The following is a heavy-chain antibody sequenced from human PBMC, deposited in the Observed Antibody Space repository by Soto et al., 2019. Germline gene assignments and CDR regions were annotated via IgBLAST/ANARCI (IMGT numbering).Heavy chain of an antibody. CDR2: INADNGNT. V-gene: IGHV1-3*01. Sequence: QVQLVQSGAEVKKLGASVKVSCKASGYTFTSYAMHWVRQAPGQRLEWMGWINADNGNTKYSQKFQGRVTITRDTSASTAHMEVSSLRSEDTAVYYCARDWGNYYYGMDVWGQGTTVTVSS. CDR3: ARDWGNYYYGMDV. D-gene: IGHD7-27*01. J-gene: IGHJ6*02. CDR1: GYTFTSYA.